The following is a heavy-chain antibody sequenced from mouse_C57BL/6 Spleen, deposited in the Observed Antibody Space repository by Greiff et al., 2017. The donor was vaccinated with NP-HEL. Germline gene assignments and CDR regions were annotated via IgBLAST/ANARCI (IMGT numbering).Heavy chain of an antibody. J-gene: IGHJ4*01. Sequence: DVMLVESGGDLVKPGGSLKLSCAASGFTFSSYGMSWVRQTPDKRLEWVATISSGGSYTYYPDSVKGRFTISRDNAKNTLYLQMSSLKSEDTAMYYCARQEDYQGGAMDNWGQGTSVTVSS. V-gene: IGHV5-6*02. CDR3: ARQEDYQGGAMDN. CDR1: GFTFSSYG. D-gene: IGHD2-4*01. CDR2: ISSGGSYT.